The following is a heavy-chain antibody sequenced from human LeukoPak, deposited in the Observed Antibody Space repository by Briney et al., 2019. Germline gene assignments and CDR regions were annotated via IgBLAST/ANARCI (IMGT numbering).Heavy chain of an antibody. CDR2: ISAYNGNT. CDR1: GYTFTNYG. Sequence: GASVKVSCKASGYTFTNYGISWVRQAPGQGLEWMGWISAYNGNTNYAQKLQGRVSMTTDTSTSTACMDLRSLRSDDTAVYYCTRVSGSTPNPTYPDYWGQGTLVTVSS. V-gene: IGHV1-18*01. D-gene: IGHD6-25*01. CDR3: TRVSGSTPNPTYPDY. J-gene: IGHJ4*02.